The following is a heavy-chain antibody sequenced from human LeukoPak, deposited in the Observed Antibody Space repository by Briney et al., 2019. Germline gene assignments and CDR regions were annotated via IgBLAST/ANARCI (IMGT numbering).Heavy chain of an antibody. V-gene: IGHV1-2*02. CDR3: ARTTFDYSFDY. CDR1: GYTFTSYD. D-gene: IGHD4-11*01. J-gene: IGHJ4*02. Sequence: ASVKVSCKASGYTFTSYDINWVRQAPGQGLEWMGWINPNSGDTNYAQKFQGRVTMTRDTSTSTAYMELSRLRSDDTAVYYCARTTFDYSFDYWGQGTLVTASS. CDR2: INPNSGDT.